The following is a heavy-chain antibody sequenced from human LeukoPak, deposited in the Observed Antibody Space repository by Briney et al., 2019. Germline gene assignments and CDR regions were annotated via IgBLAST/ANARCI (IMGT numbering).Heavy chain of an antibody. Sequence: GGSLTLSCAVSGFPFITYNMNWVRQAPGKGLEWVSSISSSSIYIYYADSVKGRFTIYRDNAKNSLYLQMNSLRAEDTASYYCARDLWHIARYGHYMDVWGKGTTVSIS. D-gene: IGHD2-21*01. CDR2: ISSSSIYI. V-gene: IGHV3-21*01. CDR1: GFPFITYN. CDR3: ARDLWHIARYGHYMDV. J-gene: IGHJ6*03.